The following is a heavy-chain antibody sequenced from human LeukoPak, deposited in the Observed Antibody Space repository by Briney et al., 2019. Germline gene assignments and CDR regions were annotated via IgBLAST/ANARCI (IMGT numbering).Heavy chain of an antibody. CDR3: ARDRSYSPWDC. D-gene: IGHD2-21*01. CDR1: GFTFSSYA. CDR2: ISYDGSNK. Sequence: GRSLRLSCAASGFTFSSYAMHWVRQAPGKGLEWVAVISYDGSNKYYADSVKGRFTISRDNSKNTLYLQMNSLRAEDTAVYYCARDRSYSPWDCWGQGTLVTVSS. V-gene: IGHV3-30-3*01. J-gene: IGHJ4*02.